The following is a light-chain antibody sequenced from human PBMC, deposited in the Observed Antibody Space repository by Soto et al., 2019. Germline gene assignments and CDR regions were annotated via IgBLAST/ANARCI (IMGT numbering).Light chain of an antibody. Sequence: IGLTQSPGTLSLSPGERATLSGRASLSVSSSYLAWYHQIPGQPPRLLIYGACSRATAIPDRFSGSGSGTDFTLTITRLEPEDFAVYYCQTYLTSFGGGTKVEIK. J-gene: IGKJ4*01. CDR3: QTYLTS. CDR2: GAC. CDR1: LSVSSSY. V-gene: IGKV3-20*01.